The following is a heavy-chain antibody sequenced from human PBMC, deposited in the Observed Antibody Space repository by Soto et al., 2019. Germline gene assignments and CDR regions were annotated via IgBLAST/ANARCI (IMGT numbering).Heavy chain of an antibody. D-gene: IGHD3-22*01. CDR3: ARESGYYDSSGYYNYGLFDY. CDR1: GFTFSDYY. V-gene: IGHV3-11*01. Sequence: PGGSLRLSCAASGFTFSDYYMSWIRQAPGKGLEWVSYISSSGSTIYYADSVKGRFTISRDNAKNSLYLQMNSLRAEDTAVYYCARESGYYDSSGYYNYGLFDYWGQGTLVTVSS. CDR2: ISSSGSTI. J-gene: IGHJ4*02.